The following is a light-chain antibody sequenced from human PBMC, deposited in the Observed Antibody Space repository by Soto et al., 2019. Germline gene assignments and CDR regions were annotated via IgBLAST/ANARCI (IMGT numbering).Light chain of an antibody. Sequence: EIVMTQSPATLSVSPGERATLSCRASQSVVNKLAWYQQKPGQAPRLLIYGASTRATGIPARFSGSGSGTEFTLTISSLQSEDFAVYFCQQYHDWPPITFGGGTKVEIK. CDR1: QSVVNK. CDR2: GAS. V-gene: IGKV3D-15*01. J-gene: IGKJ4*02. CDR3: QQYHDWPPIT.